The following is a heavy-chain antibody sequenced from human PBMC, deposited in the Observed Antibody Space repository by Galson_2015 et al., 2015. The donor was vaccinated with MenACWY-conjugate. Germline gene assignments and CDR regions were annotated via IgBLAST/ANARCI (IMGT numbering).Heavy chain of an antibody. J-gene: IGHJ3*01. D-gene: IGHD3-10*01. CDR1: GSTLSSYA. CDR2: ISGSGDST. CDR3: AKSKRPGVRHAFDF. Sequence: SLRLSCAASGSTLSSYAMSWVRQAPAKGLEWVSGISGSGDSTYPADFVKGRFNISRDNDKNTVHLQMNSRRAEDTVVYYCAKSKRPGVRHAFDFSGQATMVTVSS. V-gene: IGHV3-23*01.